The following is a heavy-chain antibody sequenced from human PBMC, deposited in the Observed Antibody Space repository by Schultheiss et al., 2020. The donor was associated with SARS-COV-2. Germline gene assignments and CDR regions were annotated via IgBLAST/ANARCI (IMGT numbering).Heavy chain of an antibody. CDR1: GFTFSSYA. Sequence: GGSLRLSCAASGFTFSSYAMSWVRQDPGKGLKWVSGISGSGGSTYYADSVKGRFTISRDNFKNTLYLQMNSLRAEDTAVYYCARDGALDWPNDFDYWGQGTLVTVSS. CDR2: ISGSGGST. D-gene: IGHD3-9*01. CDR3: ARDGALDWPNDFDY. J-gene: IGHJ4*02. V-gene: IGHV3-23*01.